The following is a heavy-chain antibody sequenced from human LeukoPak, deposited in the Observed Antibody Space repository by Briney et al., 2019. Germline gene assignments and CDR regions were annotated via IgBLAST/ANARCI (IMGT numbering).Heavy chain of an antibody. J-gene: IGHJ4*02. V-gene: IGHV3-21*01. Sequence: GGPLRLSCAASGFTFSSYSMNWVRQAPGKGLEWVSSISSSSSYIYYAYSVKGRFTISRDNAKNSLYLQMNSLRAEDTAVYYCARTLFCSSISCYKGDFDYWGQGTLVTVSS. CDR3: ARTLFCSSISCYKGDFDY. CDR2: ISSSSSYI. D-gene: IGHD2-2*02. CDR1: GFTFSSYS.